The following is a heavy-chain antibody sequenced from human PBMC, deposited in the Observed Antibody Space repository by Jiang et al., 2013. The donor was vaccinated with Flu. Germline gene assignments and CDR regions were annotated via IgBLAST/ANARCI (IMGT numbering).Heavy chain of an antibody. CDR3: ARDTLSWGSIDY. CDR2: IYYSGST. J-gene: IGHJ4*02. Sequence: GLVKPSQTLSLTCTVSGGSISSGGYYWSWIRQHPGKGLEWIGYIYYSGSTYYNPSLKSRVTISVDTSKNQFSLKLSSVTAADTAVYYCARDTLSWGSIDYWGQGTLVTVSS. V-gene: IGHV4-31*03. D-gene: IGHD3-16*01. CDR1: GGSISSGGYY.